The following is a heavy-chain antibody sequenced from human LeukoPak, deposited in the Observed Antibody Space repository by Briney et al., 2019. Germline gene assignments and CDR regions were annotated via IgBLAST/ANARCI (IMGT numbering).Heavy chain of an antibody. D-gene: IGHD4-17*01. CDR2: ISYDGSNK. V-gene: IGHV3-30*04. CDR3: ARDRTTVTPNFDY. Sequence: PGRSLRLSCAASGFTFSSYAMHWVRQAPGKGLEWVAVISYDGSNKYYADSVKGRFTISRDNSKNTLYLQMNSLRAEDTAVYYCARDRTTVTPNFDYWGQGTLVTVSS. CDR1: GFTFSSYA. J-gene: IGHJ4*02.